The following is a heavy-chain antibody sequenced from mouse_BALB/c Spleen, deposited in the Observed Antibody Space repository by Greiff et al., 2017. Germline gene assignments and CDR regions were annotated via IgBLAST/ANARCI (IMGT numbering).Heavy chain of an antibody. Sequence: VQLQQSGPELVKPGAPVKISCKASGYSFTGYYMHWVKQSHVKSLEWIGRINPYNGATSYNQNFKDKASLTVDKSSSTAYMELHSLTSEDSAVYYCDYDYDGFAYWGQGTLVTVSA. J-gene: IGHJ3*01. D-gene: IGHD2-4*01. CDR2: INPYNGAT. CDR1: GYSFTGYY. V-gene: IGHV1-31*01. CDR3: DYDYDGFAY.